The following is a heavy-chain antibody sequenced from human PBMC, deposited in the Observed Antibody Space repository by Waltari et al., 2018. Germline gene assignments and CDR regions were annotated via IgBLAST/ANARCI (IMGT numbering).Heavy chain of an antibody. Sequence: QLQLQESGPGLVKPSETLSLTCTVSGGSISRGSYYWGWIRQPPGKGLEWIGSSYYTGSTPSIPSLTSRVTISLDTSKNHFSLQLSSVTAADTSVYYCARRGLGGDWYFDLWGRGTLVTVSS. CDR2: SYYTGST. CDR3: ARRGLGGDWYFDL. J-gene: IGHJ2*01. D-gene: IGHD3-16*01. CDR1: GGSISRGSYY. V-gene: IGHV4-39*07.